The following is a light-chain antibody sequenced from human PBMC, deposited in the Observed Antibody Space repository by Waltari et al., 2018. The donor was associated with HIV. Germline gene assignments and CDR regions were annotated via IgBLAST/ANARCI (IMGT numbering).Light chain of an antibody. V-gene: IGKV3-20*01. Sequence: DIVSSQSPGPLSLSPGERATLSCRASQNVSSSYLAWYQQNPGQAPRLLIYGASSRATGIPDRFSGSGSGTDFTLTISRLEPEDFAVYYCQQYGSSSLTFGGGTKVEIK. J-gene: IGKJ4*01. CDR1: QNVSSSY. CDR2: GAS. CDR3: QQYGSSSLT.